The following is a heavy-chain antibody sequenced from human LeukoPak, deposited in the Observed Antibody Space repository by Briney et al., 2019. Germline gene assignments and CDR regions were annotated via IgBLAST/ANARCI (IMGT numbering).Heavy chain of an antibody. CDR1: GGSFSGYY. Sequence: PSETLSLTCAVYGGSFSGYYWSWIRQPPGKGLEWIGDINHSGSTKYNPSLKSRVTISVDTSKNQISLKLSSVTAADTAVYYCARVGSGSFDYWGQGTLVTVSS. CDR3: ARVGSGSFDY. V-gene: IGHV4-34*01. D-gene: IGHD3-10*01. CDR2: INHSGST. J-gene: IGHJ4*02.